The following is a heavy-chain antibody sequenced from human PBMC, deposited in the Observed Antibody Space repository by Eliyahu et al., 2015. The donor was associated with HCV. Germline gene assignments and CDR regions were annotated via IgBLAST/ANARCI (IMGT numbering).Heavy chain of an antibody. CDR1: GFXFXSYS. V-gene: IGHV3-21*01. Sequence: EVQLVESGGGLVKPGGSLRLSCAASGFXFXSYSMNWVRQAPGKGLEWVSSISSSSSYIYYADSVKGRFTIPRDNAKNSLYLQMNSLRAEDTAVYYCARERRSTSRTYWYFDLWGRGTLVTVSS. J-gene: IGHJ2*01. D-gene: IGHD2-2*01. CDR3: ARERRSTSRTYWYFDL. CDR2: ISSSSSYI.